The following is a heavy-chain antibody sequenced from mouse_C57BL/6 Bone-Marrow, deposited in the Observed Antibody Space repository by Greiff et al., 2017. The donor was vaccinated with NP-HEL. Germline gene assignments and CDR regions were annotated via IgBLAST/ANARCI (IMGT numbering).Heavy chain of an antibody. Sequence: EVQLVESGPGLVKPSQSLSLTCSVTGYSITSGYYWNWIRQFPGNKLEWMGYISYDGSNNYNPSLKNRISITRDTSKNQFFLKLNSVTTEDTATYYCARSIYSNYWGQGTTLTVSS. V-gene: IGHV3-6*01. J-gene: IGHJ2*01. CDR2: ISYDGSN. CDR1: GYSITSGYY. CDR3: ARSIYSNY. D-gene: IGHD2-5*01.